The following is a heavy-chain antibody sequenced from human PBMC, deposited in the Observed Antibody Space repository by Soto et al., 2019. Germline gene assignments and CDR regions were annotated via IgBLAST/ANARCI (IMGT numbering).Heavy chain of an antibody. V-gene: IGHV1-69*01. CDR3: ARDRLGPRAVGVEFYYYYGMDV. D-gene: IGHD3-10*01. Sequence: QVQLVQSGAEVKKPGSSVKVSCKASGGTFSSYAISRVRQAPGQGREWMGGIIPIFGTANYAQKFQGRVTITADESTSTAYMELSSLRSEDTAVYYCARDRLGPRAVGVEFYYYYGMDVWGQGTTVTVSS. J-gene: IGHJ6*02. CDR1: GGTFSSYA. CDR2: IIPIFGTA.